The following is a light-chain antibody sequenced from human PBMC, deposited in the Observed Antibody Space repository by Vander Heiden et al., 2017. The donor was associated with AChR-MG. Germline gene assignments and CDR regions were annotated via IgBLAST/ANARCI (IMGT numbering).Light chain of an antibody. CDR1: TGPVTIQRY. J-gene: IGLJ1*01. V-gene: IGLV7-46*01. CDR2: DTG. Sequence: QAAVTQEPSLTVSLGGTVTPPCCPSTGPVTIQRYPYWSPQTPGQAPMPLIYDTGNKYSWTPARFSGTIHGGKAALTLSGAQPEDEADYYCVLSYSGGRYVVGPGTKVTVL. CDR3: VLSYSGGRYV.